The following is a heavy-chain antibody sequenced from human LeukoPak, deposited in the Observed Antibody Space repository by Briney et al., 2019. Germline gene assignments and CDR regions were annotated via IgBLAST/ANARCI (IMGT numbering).Heavy chain of an antibody. CDR2: INPSGGST. V-gene: IGHV1-46*01. Sequence: GESLQISCKGSGYRFTSYYMHWVRQAPGQGLEWMGIINPSGGSTSYAQKFQGRVTMTRDMSTSTVHMELSSLRSEDTAVYYCARPPHSGSYADVDYWGQGTLVTVSS. D-gene: IGHD1-26*01. CDR1: GYRFTSYY. J-gene: IGHJ4*02. CDR3: ARPPHSGSYADVDY.